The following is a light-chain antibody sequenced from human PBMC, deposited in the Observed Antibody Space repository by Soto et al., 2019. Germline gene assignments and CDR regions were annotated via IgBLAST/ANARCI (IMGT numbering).Light chain of an antibody. CDR1: QSVTTF. Sequence: EIVLTQSPANLSLSPGDRATLSCRASQSVTTFLAWYQQKPGQAPRLLIYDASDRAPGIPARFSGSGSATDFTLTINNLEPEDFAVYYCQQRSNWPPSITFGQGTRLEIK. CDR3: QQRSNWPPSIT. J-gene: IGKJ5*01. V-gene: IGKV3-11*01. CDR2: DAS.